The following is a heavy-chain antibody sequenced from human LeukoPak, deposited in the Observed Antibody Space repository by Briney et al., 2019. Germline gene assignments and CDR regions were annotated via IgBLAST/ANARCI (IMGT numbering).Heavy chain of an antibody. J-gene: IGHJ4*02. V-gene: IGHV4-34*01. Sequence: SETLSLTCAVYGASFSGYYWSWIRQPPGKGLEWIGEINHSGSTNYNPSLKSRVTISVDTSKNQFSLRLSSVTAADTAVYYCARGRGYSYGSPYLNYWGQGTLVTVSS. D-gene: IGHD5-18*01. CDR3: ARGRGYSYGSPYLNY. CDR1: GASFSGYY. CDR2: INHSGST.